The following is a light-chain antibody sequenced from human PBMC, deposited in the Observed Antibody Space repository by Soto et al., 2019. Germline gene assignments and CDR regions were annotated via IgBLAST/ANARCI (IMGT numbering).Light chain of an antibody. CDR2: EVN. V-gene: IGLV2-23*02. Sequence: QSVLAQPASVSGSPGQSITISCTGTSSDVGSYNLISWYQQYPDKAPKLMIYEVNKRPSGVSSRFSGSKSGNTASLTISGLQAEDEADYYCCSYAGGTTFYVFGSGT. CDR3: CSYAGGTTFYV. J-gene: IGLJ1*01. CDR1: SSDVGSYNL.